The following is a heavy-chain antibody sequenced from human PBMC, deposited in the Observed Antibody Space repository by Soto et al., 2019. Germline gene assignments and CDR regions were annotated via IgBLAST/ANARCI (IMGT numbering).Heavy chain of an antibody. J-gene: IGHJ5*02. CDR3: ARSDYDNNWFDP. CDR2: IIPIFGTA. CDR1: GGTFSSYA. Sequence: SVKVSCKASGGTFSSYAISWVRQAPGQGLEWMGGIIPIFGTANYAQKFQGRVTITADESTSTAYMELSSLRSEDTAVYYCARSDYDNNWFDPWGPGTLVTVSS. D-gene: IGHD5-12*01. V-gene: IGHV1-69*13.